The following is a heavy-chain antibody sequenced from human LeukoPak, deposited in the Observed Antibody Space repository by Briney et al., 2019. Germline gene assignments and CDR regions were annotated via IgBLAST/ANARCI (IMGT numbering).Heavy chain of an antibody. Sequence: GESLKISCKGSGYGFTSYWIAWVRQMPATGNGLEWMRIIYPHDSDTRYSPSFQGQVIISVDKSINTAYLEWSSLKASDSAIYFCARHSRKEWSRGFFDPWGQGTLVTVSS. CDR3: ARHSRKEWSRGFFDP. V-gene: IGHV5-51*01. CDR1: GYGFTSYW. D-gene: IGHD3-3*01. J-gene: IGHJ5*02. CDR2: IYPHDSDT.